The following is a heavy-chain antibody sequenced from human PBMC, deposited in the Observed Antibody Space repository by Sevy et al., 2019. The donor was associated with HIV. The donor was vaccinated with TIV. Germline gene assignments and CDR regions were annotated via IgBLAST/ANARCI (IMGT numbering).Heavy chain of an antibody. Sequence: GGSLRLSCAASGFRFSSYAMSWVRQAPGKGLEWVSVISGSGGSTYYADSVKGRFIISRDNSKNTLFLQMNSLRAADTAVYYCAKCPPGEVVPAASFDCWGQGTLVTVSS. V-gene: IGHV3-23*01. CDR1: GFRFSSYA. D-gene: IGHD2-2*01. CDR2: ISGSGGST. CDR3: AKCPPGEVVPAASFDC. J-gene: IGHJ4*02.